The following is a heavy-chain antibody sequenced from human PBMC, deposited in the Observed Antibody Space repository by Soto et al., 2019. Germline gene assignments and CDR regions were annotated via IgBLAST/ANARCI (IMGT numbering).Heavy chain of an antibody. CDR2: IDPSDSYT. D-gene: IGHD6-19*01. V-gene: IGHV5-10-1*01. J-gene: IGHJ6*02. Sequence: LGESLKISCKGSGYSFTSYWISWVRQMPGKGLEWMGRIDPSDSYTNYSPSFQGHVTISADKSISTAYLQWSCLKASDTAMYYCARQAAGTSVIYYGMDVWGQGTTVTVSS. CDR1: GYSFTSYW. CDR3: ARQAAGTSVIYYGMDV.